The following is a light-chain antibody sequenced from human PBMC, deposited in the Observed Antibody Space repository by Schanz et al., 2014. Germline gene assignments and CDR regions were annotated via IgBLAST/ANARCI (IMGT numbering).Light chain of an antibody. CDR2: GAS. V-gene: IGKV3-20*01. CDR1: QSVSSN. Sequence: EIVMTQSPATLSVSPRERATLSCRASQSVSSNLAWYQQTPGQAPRLLIYGASIRATGVPDRFSGRGSGTDFTLTITRLEPEDFAVYYCQQYGSSPTITFGQGTRLEIK. CDR3: QQYGSSPTIT. J-gene: IGKJ5*01.